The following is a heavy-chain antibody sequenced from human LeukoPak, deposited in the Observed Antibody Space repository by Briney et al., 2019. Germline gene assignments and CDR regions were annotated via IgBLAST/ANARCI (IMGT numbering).Heavy chain of an antibody. J-gene: IGHJ5*01. CDR3: ASAFSTRGWFGY. V-gene: IGHV1-18*01. CDR2: ISAYNGNT. Sequence: ASVRVSCKASGYTFTSYGISWGRQAPGEGLEWMGWISAYNGNTNYGQKLQGRVTMTTDTSTSTAYMELRSLRSEDTAVYYCASAFSTRGWFGYWGQGTLVTVSS. CDR1: GYTFTSYG.